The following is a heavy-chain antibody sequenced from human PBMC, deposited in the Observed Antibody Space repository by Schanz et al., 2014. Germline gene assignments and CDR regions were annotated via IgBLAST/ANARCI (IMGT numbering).Heavy chain of an antibody. J-gene: IGHJ4*02. CDR3: ARPRFDYGEVDY. CDR2: IWSDGSGK. CDR1: GFSLNTYG. Sequence: QAQLMESGGGVVQPGTSLILSCSVSGFSLNTYGIHWFRQPAGKGLEWVAVIWSDGSGKYYADSVKGRFTISRDRFQNTLYLRMSSLRAEDTAVYYCARPRFDYGEVDYWGQGTLVTVSS. D-gene: IGHD4-17*01. V-gene: IGHV3-33*01.